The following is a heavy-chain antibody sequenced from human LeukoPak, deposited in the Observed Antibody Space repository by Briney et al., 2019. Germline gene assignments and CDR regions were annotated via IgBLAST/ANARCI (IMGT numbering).Heavy chain of an antibody. CDR3: ARGAIVVVPAAMKGDNWFDP. Sequence: SETLSLTCAVYGGSFSGYYWSWIRQPPGKGLEWIGSIYHSGSTYYNPSLKSRVTISVDTSKNQFSLKLSSVTAADTAVYYCARGAIVVVPAAMKGDNWFDPWGQGTLVTVSS. CDR1: GGSFSGYY. D-gene: IGHD2-2*01. CDR2: IYHSGST. J-gene: IGHJ5*02. V-gene: IGHV4-34*01.